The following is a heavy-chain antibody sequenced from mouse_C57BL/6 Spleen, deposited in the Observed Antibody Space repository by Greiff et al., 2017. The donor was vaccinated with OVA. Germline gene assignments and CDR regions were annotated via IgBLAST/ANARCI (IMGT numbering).Heavy chain of an antibody. CDR2: IYPGSGST. Sequence: VQLQQSGAELVKPGASVTMSCKASGYTFTSYWINWVKQRPGQGLEWIGDIYPGSGSTNYNEKFKGKATLTVDPSSSTAYMQLSSLTSDDSAVYYCARDYYGSSYSGHYFDYWGQGTTLTVSS. CDR3: ARDYYGSSYSGHYFDY. J-gene: IGHJ2*01. CDR1: GYTFTSYW. V-gene: IGHV1-55*01. D-gene: IGHD1-1*01.